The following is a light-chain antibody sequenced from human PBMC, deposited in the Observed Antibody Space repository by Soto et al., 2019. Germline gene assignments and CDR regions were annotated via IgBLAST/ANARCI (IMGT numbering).Light chain of an antibody. J-gene: IGKJ1*01. V-gene: IGKV1-5*01. CDR2: DVS. CDR3: KKYKDHVLT. CDR1: QTVERW. Sequence: DIQMTQSPSTLPASVGDRVTISCRASQTVERWLAWYQQKPGKAPKLLISDVSTLERGVPSRFSGSGSATEFTLTISSMQYDEFETYYCKKYKDHVLTFGQGTKV.